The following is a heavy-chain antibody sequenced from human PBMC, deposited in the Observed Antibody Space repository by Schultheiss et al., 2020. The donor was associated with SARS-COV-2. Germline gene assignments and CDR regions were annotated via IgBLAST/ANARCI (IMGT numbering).Heavy chain of an antibody. CDR1: GYTFTSYG. Sequence: ASVKVSCKASGYTFTSYGISWVRQAPGQGLEWMGWITAHNGNTNYAQKFQGRVLMTADKSTNTVYLDLGSLRSDDTAVYYCVNDYGASPTHKYAFDIWGQGTMVTVSS. V-gene: IGHV1-18*01. CDR3: VNDYGASPTHKYAFDI. D-gene: IGHD4-17*01. J-gene: IGHJ3*02. CDR2: ITAHNGNT.